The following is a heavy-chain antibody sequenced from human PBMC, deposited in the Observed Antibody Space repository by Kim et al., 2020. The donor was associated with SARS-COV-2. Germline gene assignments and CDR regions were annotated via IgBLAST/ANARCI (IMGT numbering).Heavy chain of an antibody. CDR1: GFTVSSNY. J-gene: IGHJ6*02. V-gene: IGHV3-53*01. CDR2: IYSGGST. D-gene: IGHD6-6*01. Sequence: GSLRLSCAASGFTVSSNYMSWVRQAPGKGLEWVSVIYSGGSTYYADSVKGRFTISRDNSKNTLYLQMNSLRAEDTAVYYCARGGASEYTYYYGMDVWGQGTTVTVSS. CDR3: ARGGASEYTYYYGMDV.